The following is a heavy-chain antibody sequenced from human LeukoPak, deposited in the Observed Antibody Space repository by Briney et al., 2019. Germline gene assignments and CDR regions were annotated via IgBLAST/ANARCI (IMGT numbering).Heavy chain of an antibody. J-gene: IGHJ6*03. CDR2: ISWNSGSI. D-gene: IGHD3-3*01. Sequence: GGSLRLSCAASGFTFDDYAMHWVRQAPGKGLEWVSGISWNSGSIGYADSVKGRFTISRDNAKKSLYLQMNSLRVEDTAVYYCARGADFWSGYSRGYYMDVWGKGTTVTVSS. CDR1: GFTFDDYA. V-gene: IGHV3-9*01. CDR3: ARGADFWSGYSRGYYMDV.